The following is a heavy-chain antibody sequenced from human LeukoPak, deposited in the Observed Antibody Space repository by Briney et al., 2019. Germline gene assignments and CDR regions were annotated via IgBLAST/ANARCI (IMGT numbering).Heavy chain of an antibody. Sequence: SETLSLTCTVSGDFITAYYWSWIRQPPGKGLEWIGSIYYNGSTDYNPSLKSRVTMSVGTSKNHFSLKLSSVNAADTAVYYCARVYGDDYLDAFDVWGQGTIVTVSS. D-gene: IGHD5-24*01. CDR3: ARVYGDDYLDAFDV. CDR1: GDFITAYY. J-gene: IGHJ3*01. CDR2: IYYNGST. V-gene: IGHV4-39*02.